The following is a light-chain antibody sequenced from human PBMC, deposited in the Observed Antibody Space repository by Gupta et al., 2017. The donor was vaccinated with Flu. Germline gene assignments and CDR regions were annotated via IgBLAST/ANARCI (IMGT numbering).Light chain of an antibody. V-gene: IGKV1D-13*01. CDR1: QGISSA. J-gene: IGKJ4*01. CDR3: QQFYNGVT. CDR2: DAS. Sequence: AIQLTQSPSSLSASVGDRVTITCRASQGISSALAWYQQKPGKPPKLLIFDASSWESEVSSRFSGSGSGTDFTLTISSLQPEDFATYYCQQFYNGVTFGGGTKVEIK.